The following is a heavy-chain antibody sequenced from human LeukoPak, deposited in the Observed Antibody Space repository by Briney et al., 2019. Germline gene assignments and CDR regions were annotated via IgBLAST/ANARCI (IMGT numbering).Heavy chain of an antibody. D-gene: IGHD6-19*01. CDR2: ISYDGSNK. Sequence: GGSLRLSCAASGFTFSSYGMHWVRQAPGKGLEWVAVISYDGSNKYYADSVKGRFTISRVNSKNTLYLQMNSLRAEDTAVYYCAKDKKGSIAVAGYFDYWGQGTLVTVSS. V-gene: IGHV3-30*18. CDR1: GFTFSSYG. J-gene: IGHJ4*02. CDR3: AKDKKGSIAVAGYFDY.